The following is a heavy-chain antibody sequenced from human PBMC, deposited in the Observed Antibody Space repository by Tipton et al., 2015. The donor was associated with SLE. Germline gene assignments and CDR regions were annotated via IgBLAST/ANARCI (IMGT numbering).Heavy chain of an antibody. Sequence: TLSLTCTVSGGSISSYYWGWIRQPPGKGLEWIGYIYYSGSTNYNPSLKSRVTISVDTSKNQFSLKLSSVTAADTAVYYCARAFRETRTYYYYYMDVWGKGTTVTVSS. CDR1: GGSISSYY. CDR2: IYYSGST. V-gene: IGHV4-59*01. J-gene: IGHJ6*03. CDR3: ARAFRETRTYYYYYMDV. D-gene: IGHD3-10*01.